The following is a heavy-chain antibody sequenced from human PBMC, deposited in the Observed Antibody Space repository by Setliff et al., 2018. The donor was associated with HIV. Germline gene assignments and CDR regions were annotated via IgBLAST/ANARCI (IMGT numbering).Heavy chain of an antibody. V-gene: IGHV3-7*01. J-gene: IGHJ4*02. CDR1: GFTFSSYW. Sequence: GGSLRLSCAASGFTFSSYWMSWVRQAPGKGLEWVANIKYDGSEKYYADSVKGRFTISRDNAKNSLYLQMNSLRAEDTAVYYCARDHGYSYGTIDYWGQGTLVTVSS. D-gene: IGHD5-18*01. CDR3: ARDHGYSYGTIDY. CDR2: IKYDGSEK.